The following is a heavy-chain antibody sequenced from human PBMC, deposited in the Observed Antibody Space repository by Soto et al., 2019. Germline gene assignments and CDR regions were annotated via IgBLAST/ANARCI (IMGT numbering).Heavy chain of an antibody. Sequence: GASVKVSWKASGGTFSSYAISWVRQAPGQGLEWMGGIIPIFGTANYAQKFQGRVTITADESTSTAYMELSSLRSEDTAVYYCASAAKSVDTAMVQEGVDYWGQGTLVTVSS. CDR2: IIPIFGTA. CDR1: GGTFSSYA. D-gene: IGHD5-18*01. J-gene: IGHJ4*02. V-gene: IGHV1-69*13. CDR3: ASAAKSVDTAMVQEGVDY.